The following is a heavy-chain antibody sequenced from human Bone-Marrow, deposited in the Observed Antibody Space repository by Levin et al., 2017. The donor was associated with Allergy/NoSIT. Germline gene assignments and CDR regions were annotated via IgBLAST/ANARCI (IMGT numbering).Heavy chain of an antibody. CDR3: ATGTVTEEN. CDR1: GGSISRSTW. Sequence: PSETLSLTCAVSGGSISRSTWWCWVRQFPGKGLEWIGEIYLSGSTNPNPSLRSRVTISVDKFRNQFSLKLSSVTAADTAVYYCATGTVTEENWGPGTLVTVSS. CDR2: IYLSGST. J-gene: IGHJ4*02. V-gene: IGHV4-4*02. D-gene: IGHD4-17*01.